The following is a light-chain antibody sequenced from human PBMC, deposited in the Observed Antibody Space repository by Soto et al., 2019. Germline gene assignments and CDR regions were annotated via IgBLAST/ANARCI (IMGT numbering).Light chain of an antibody. CDR3: QQASSVPRS. J-gene: IGKJ5*01. CDR2: AAS. Sequence: DIQMTHSPSSVSASIGDRVTIYCRASPGISSWFALYKQKPGKAPTLLLFAASSLQIGVPSRFSGSGSGTDFTPTISDLQPEDFAAYYCQQASSVPRSFGQGTRLEIK. V-gene: IGKV1-12*01. CDR1: PGISSW.